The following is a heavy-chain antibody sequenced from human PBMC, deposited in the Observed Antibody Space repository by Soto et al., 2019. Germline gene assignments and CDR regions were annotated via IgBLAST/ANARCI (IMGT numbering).Heavy chain of an antibody. CDR3: VRKTGYGDLSI. V-gene: IGHV4-59*01. CDR1: GDSISDYY. J-gene: IGHJ3*02. CDR2: VYYSGST. D-gene: IGHD4-17*01. Sequence: QVQLQESGPGLVKPSETLSLTCTVSGDSISDYYWNWIRQPPGKGLEWIGYVYYSGSTNYNPSLKSRVIISVDTSKKQFYMKLTSVTAADTAVYYCVRKTGYGDLSICGQGTMVTVSS.